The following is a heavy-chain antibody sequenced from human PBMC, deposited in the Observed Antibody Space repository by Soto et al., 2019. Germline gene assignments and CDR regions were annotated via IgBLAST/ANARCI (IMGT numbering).Heavy chain of an antibody. CDR3: AKDRRIVGATSVDIDY. J-gene: IGHJ4*02. CDR1: GFTFDDFA. V-gene: IGHV3-9*01. Sequence: EVPLVESGGGLVQPGRSLRLSCAASGFTFDDFAMHWVRQAPGKGLEWVSGISWNSGSIGYADSVKGRFTISRDNXKXXLYLQMNSLRAEDTALYYCAKDRRIVGATSVDIDYWGQGTLVTVSS. D-gene: IGHD1-26*01. CDR2: ISWNSGSI.